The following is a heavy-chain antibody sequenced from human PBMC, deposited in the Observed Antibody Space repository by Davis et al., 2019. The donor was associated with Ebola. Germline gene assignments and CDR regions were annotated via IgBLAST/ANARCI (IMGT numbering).Heavy chain of an antibody. CDR1: RFPFTTYS. J-gene: IGHJ3*01. CDR3: AKDTSNVWFDV. Sequence: GESLKISCAASRFPFTTYSMNWVRQAPGKGLEWVSAISGNGGGTYYADSVKGRFTISRDNSKNTVYLQMNRVRVEDTAVYYCAKDTSNVWFDVWGPGTMVTVSS. V-gene: IGHV3-23*01. D-gene: IGHD6-19*01. CDR2: ISGNGGGT.